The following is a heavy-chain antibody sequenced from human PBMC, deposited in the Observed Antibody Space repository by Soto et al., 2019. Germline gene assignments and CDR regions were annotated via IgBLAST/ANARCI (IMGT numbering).Heavy chain of an antibody. V-gene: IGHV1-8*01. CDR3: ARFLGYCSGGSCYDAFDI. Sequence: ASVKVSCKASGYTFTSYDINWVRQATGQGLEWMGWMNPNSGNTGYAQKFQGRVTMTRNTSISTAYMELSSLRSEDTAVYYCARFLGYCSGGSCYDAFDIWGQGTMGTVS. CDR1: GYTFTSYD. D-gene: IGHD2-15*01. CDR2: MNPNSGNT. J-gene: IGHJ3*02.